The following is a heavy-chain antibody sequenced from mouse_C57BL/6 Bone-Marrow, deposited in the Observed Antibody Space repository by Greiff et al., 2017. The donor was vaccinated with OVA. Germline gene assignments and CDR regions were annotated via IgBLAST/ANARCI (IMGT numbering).Heavy chain of an antibody. Sequence: DVKLVESEGGLVQPGSSMKLSCTASGFTFSDYYMAWVRQVPEKGLEWVANINYDGSSTYYLDSLKSRFIISRDNAKNILYLQMSSLKSEDTATYYCARWDGYYAMDYWGQGTSVTVSS. D-gene: IGHD2-3*01. CDR1: GFTFSDYY. V-gene: IGHV5-16*01. J-gene: IGHJ4*01. CDR3: ARWDGYYAMDY. CDR2: INYDGSST.